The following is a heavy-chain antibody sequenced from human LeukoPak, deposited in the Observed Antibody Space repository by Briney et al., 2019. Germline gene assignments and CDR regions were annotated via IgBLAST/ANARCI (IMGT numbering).Heavy chain of an antibody. Sequence: GASVKVSCTASGYTFSTYTMHWVRQAPGQRLEWMGWINAGNGNTKYSQKFQGRVSITRDTSASTAYMEMSSLRCEDTAVYYCAREIDRDDYNRFFDYWGQGTLVTVSS. CDR2: INAGNGNT. CDR1: GYTFSTYT. J-gene: IGHJ4*02. V-gene: IGHV1-3*01. D-gene: IGHD5-24*01. CDR3: AREIDRDDYNRFFDY.